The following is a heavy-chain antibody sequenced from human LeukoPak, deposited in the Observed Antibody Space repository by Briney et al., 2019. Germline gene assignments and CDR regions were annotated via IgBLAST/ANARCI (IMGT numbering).Heavy chain of an antibody. J-gene: IGHJ4*02. CDR2: ISSSGSTI. V-gene: IGHV3-11*01. D-gene: IGHD1-26*01. CDR1: GFTFSDYY. Sequence: PGGSLRLSCAASGFTFSDYYMSWIRQAPGKGREWVSYISSSGSTIYYADSVKGRFTISRDNAKNSLYLQMNSLRAEDTAVYYCARDPPWSGGSYLFDYWGQGTLVTVSS. CDR3: ARDPPWSGGSYLFDY.